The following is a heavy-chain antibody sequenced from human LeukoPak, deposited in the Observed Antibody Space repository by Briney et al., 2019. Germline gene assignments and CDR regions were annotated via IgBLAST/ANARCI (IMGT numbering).Heavy chain of an antibody. CDR1: GYMFTGFF. D-gene: IGHD3-10*01. CDR3: ATLLWFGDFDY. J-gene: IGHJ4*02. V-gene: IGHV1-2*02. CDR2: VSPNNGGT. Sequence: ASVVVSCKTSGYMFTGFFIHWVRQAPGQGLEWMGSVSPNNGGTSYAETFQGRANMTTDTSTRTAYLQLSGLRFHDTAVYYCATLLWFGDFDYWGQGTPVTVSS.